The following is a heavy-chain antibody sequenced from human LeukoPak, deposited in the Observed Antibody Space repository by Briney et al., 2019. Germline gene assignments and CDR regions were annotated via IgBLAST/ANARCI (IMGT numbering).Heavy chain of an antibody. CDR3: ARDSNGYSSGWSDYYYGMDV. Sequence: SVKVSCKASGGTFSSYAISWVRQAPGQGLEWMGRIIPILGIANYAQKFKGRVTITADKSTSTAYMELSSLRSEDTAVYYCARDSNGYSSGWSDYYYGMDVWGQGTTVTVSS. V-gene: IGHV1-69*04. D-gene: IGHD6-19*01. CDR2: IIPILGIA. J-gene: IGHJ6*02. CDR1: GGTFSSYA.